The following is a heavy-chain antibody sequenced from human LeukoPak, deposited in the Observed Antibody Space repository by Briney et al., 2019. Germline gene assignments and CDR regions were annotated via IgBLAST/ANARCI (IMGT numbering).Heavy chain of an antibody. CDR3: AKGEKQLTFIRGYTFNI. Sequence: GGSLRLSCAASGFTFSSYGMHWVRQAPDKGLEWVASIRYDGSKRSFADAVKGRFTISRDNSKNTLYLHMNSLRAEDTAVYYCAKGEKQLTFIRGYTFNIWGQGTMVTVSS. CDR1: GFTFSSYG. CDR2: IRYDGSKR. V-gene: IGHV3-30*02. D-gene: IGHD3-10*01. J-gene: IGHJ3*02.